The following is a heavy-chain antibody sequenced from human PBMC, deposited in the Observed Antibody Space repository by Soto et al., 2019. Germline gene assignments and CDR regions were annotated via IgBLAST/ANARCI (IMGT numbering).Heavy chain of an antibody. CDR3: ARRYGPGFDY. V-gene: IGHV4-34*01. J-gene: IGHJ4*02. CDR2: INHSGST. Sequence: PSETLSLTCAVYGGSFSGYYWSWIRQPPGKGLEWIGEINHSGSTNYNPSLKGRVTISVDTSKNQFSLKLSSVTAADTAVYYCARRYGPGFDYWGQGTLVTVSS. CDR1: GGSFSGYY. D-gene: IGHD4-17*01.